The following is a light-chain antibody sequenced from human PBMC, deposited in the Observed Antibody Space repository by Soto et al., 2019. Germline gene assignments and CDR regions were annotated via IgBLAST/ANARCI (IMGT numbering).Light chain of an antibody. CDR1: QSVTNSY. V-gene: IGKV3-20*01. CDR2: DAS. Sequence: EIVLTQSPGTLSLSPGERATLSCRASQSVTNSYLAWYQQNPGQAPRLLIYDASIRDTGIPDRISGSGSGTDFTLTISGLEPEDFAVYYCQQYARSPLFTFGPGTKVDF. J-gene: IGKJ3*01. CDR3: QQYARSPLFT.